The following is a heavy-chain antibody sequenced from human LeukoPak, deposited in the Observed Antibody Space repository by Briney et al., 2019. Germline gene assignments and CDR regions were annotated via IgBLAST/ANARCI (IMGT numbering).Heavy chain of an antibody. J-gene: IGHJ4*02. V-gene: IGHV4-34*01. CDR2: TNHSGST. CDR3: ARAKYCSGGSCYHLDY. D-gene: IGHD2-15*01. Sequence: SETLSLTCAVYGGSFSGYYWSWIRQPPGKGREWVGETNHSGSTSYNPSLKSRVTISVDTSKNQFSLKLSSVTAADTAVYYCARAKYCSGGSCYHLDYWGQGTLVTVSS. CDR1: GGSFSGYY.